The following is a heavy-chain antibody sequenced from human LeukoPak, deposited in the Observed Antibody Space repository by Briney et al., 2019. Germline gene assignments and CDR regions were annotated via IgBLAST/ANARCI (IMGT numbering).Heavy chain of an antibody. V-gene: IGHV1-18*01. CDR2: ISAYNGDT. CDR3: ARQRAVVVPGSIPRYYYYGLDV. Sequence: GASVNVSCKASDYTFTNYGVTWVRQAPGQGLECMGWISAYNGDTNYAQRLQGRVTMTTDTSATTAYMEMKSLTSDDTAVYYCARQRAVVVPGSIPRYYYYGLDVWGQGTTVTVSS. CDR1: DYTFTNYG. D-gene: IGHD2-2*01. J-gene: IGHJ6*02.